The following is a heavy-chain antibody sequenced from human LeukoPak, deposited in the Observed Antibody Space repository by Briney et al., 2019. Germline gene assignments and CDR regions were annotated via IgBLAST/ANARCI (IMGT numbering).Heavy chain of an antibody. J-gene: IGHJ4*02. CDR3: AMGDWSDESYFDY. V-gene: IGHV4-30-4*01. CDR2: IYSSGST. CDR1: GGSISSGDSY. D-gene: IGHD3/OR15-3a*01. Sequence: SQTLSLTSTVSGGSISSGDSYWSWIRQPPGKGLEWIGYIYSSGSTYYNPSLKSRVTISVDTSKNQFSLKLSSVTAADTAVYYCAMGDWSDESYFDYWGQGTLVTVSS.